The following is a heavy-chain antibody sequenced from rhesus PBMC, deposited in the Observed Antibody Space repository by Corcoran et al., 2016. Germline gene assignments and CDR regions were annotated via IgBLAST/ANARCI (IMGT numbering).Heavy chain of an antibody. CDR2: IYGRGGST. Sequence: QVQLQESGPGLVKPSETLSLTCAVSGGSISSNYWSWIRQPPGKGLGLIGRIYGRGGSTDYNPPLKSRVTISTATSKNQFSRKLSSVTAADTAVYYCARNSRGFDYWGQGVLVTVSS. V-gene: IGHV4-160*01. D-gene: IGHD3-34*01. J-gene: IGHJ4*01. CDR1: GGSISSNY. CDR3: ARNSRGFDY.